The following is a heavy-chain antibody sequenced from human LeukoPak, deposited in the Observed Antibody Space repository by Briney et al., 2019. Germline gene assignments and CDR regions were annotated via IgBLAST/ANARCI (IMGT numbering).Heavy chain of an antibody. CDR1: GYTFTGYY. J-gene: IGHJ6*02. CDR3: ARYCGSTSCPYYYGMDV. CDR2: INPNSGGT. D-gene: IGHD2-2*01. Sequence: GASVKVSCKASGYTFTGYYMHWVRQAPGQGLEWMGWINPNSGGTNYAQKFQGRVTMTRDTSISTAYMELSRLRSDDTAVYYCARYCGSTSCPYYYGMDVWGQGTTVTVSS. V-gene: IGHV1-2*02.